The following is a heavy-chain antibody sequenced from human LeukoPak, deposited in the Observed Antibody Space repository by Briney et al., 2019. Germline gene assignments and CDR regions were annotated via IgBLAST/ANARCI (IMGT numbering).Heavy chain of an antibody. CDR1: GGSISSYY. J-gene: IGHJ4*02. V-gene: IGHV4-59*01. D-gene: IGHD2-15*01. CDR3: ARGRYCSGGSCFDY. CDR2: IYYSGST. Sequence: SETLSLTCTVSGGSISSYYWSWIRQPPGKGLEWIGYIYYSGSTNYNPSLKSRVTISVDTSKNQFSLKLSSVTAADTAVYYCARGRYCSGGSCFDYWGQGTLVTVSP.